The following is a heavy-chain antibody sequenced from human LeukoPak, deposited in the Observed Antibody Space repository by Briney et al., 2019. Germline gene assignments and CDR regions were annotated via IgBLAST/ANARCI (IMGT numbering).Heavy chain of an antibody. CDR1: GYTFTGYY. CDR3: ARAPEWELASFDY. D-gene: IGHD1-26*01. J-gene: IGHJ4*02. Sequence: ASVKVSCKASGYTFTGYYMHWVRQAPGQGLEWMGWINPNSGGTIYAQKFQGRVTMTRDTSIGTAYMELSRLRSDDTAVYYCARAPEWELASFDYWGQGTLVTVSS. CDR2: INPNSGGT. V-gene: IGHV1-2*02.